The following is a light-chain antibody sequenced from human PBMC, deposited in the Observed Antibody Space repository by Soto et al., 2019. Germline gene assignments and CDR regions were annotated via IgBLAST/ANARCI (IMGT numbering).Light chain of an antibody. CDR2: DAS. CDR3: QQRTNWPRT. V-gene: IGKV3-11*01. Sequence: EIVLTQSPATLSLSPGERATLSRRASQSVSSYLAWYQQKPGQAPRLLIYDASNRATGIPARFSGSGSGTDFTLTISSLEPEDFAVYYCQQRTNWPRTFGQGTKVEIK. J-gene: IGKJ1*01. CDR1: QSVSSY.